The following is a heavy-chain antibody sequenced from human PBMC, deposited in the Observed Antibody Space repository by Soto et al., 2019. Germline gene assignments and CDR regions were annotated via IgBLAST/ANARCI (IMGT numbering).Heavy chain of an antibody. Sequence: QVQLVQSGAEVKKPGASVKVSCKASGYTFTSYGISWVRQASGQGLEWMGWISAYNGNTNYAQKLQGRVTMTTDTSTSTAYMELRSLRSDDTAVYYCARAPTSITIFGVVISPFDIWGQGTMVTVSS. CDR3: ARAPTSITIFGVVISPFDI. D-gene: IGHD3-3*01. V-gene: IGHV1-18*01. CDR1: GYTFTSYG. J-gene: IGHJ3*02. CDR2: ISAYNGNT.